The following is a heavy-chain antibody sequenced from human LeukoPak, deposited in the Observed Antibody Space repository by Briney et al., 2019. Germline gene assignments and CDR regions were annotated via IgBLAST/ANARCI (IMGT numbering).Heavy chain of an antibody. V-gene: IGHV3-33*01. Sequence: PGGSLRLSCASSGFTFSSCGIRSVRQAPGKGLEWVAVIWYDGTHKFYVDSVKGRFTISRDNSKNTVYLQMNSLRAEDTAVYSCATDRGDGYKGFDYWGREPWSPSPQ. CDR3: ATDRGDGYKGFDY. CDR1: GFTFSSCG. D-gene: IGHD5-24*01. J-gene: IGHJ4*02. CDR2: IWYDGTHK.